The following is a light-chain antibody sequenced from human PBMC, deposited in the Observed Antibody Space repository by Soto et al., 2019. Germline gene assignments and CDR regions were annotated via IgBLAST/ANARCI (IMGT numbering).Light chain of an antibody. CDR3: QQYNRYSRT. V-gene: IGKV1-5*01. CDR2: YAS. CDR1: QNINTY. Sequence: DIQMTQSPSSVSASVGDRVTITCRASQNINTYLAWYQQKPGKAPKLLIFYASSLESGVPSRFSGSGSGTEFTLIIGSLQPDDFGTYYCQQYNRYSRTFGQGTKVDIK. J-gene: IGKJ1*01.